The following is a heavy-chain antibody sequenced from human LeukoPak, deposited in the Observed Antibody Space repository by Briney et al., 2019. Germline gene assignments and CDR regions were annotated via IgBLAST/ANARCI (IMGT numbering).Heavy chain of an antibody. Sequence: PGGSLRLSCAASGFTFSSYSMNWVRQAPGKGLEWVSSISGSSSYIYYADSVKGRFTISRDNARNSLFLQMNSLRAEETAVYYCAKGRGFRVWDPWDNWGQGTLITVSS. D-gene: IGHD3-16*01. CDR2: ISGSSSYI. CDR1: GFTFSSYS. V-gene: IGHV3-21*01. CDR3: AKGRGFRVWDPWDN. J-gene: IGHJ4*02.